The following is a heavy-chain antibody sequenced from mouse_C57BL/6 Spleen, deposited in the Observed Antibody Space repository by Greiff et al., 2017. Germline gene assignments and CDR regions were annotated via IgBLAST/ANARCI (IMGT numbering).Heavy chain of an antibody. CDR2: IGTGGGT. CDR3: ASLYDDDGNFDY. CDR1: GFSLTGYA. D-gene: IGHD2-4*01. J-gene: IGHJ2*01. Sequence: QVQLKESGPGLVAPSQSLSITCTASGFSLTGYAMSWVRQPPGKGLEWLGVIGTGGGTNYNSALKSMLSISKDNSKSQVFLKMNTLQTDDTSRYYCASLYDDDGNFDYWGQGTTLTVSS. V-gene: IGHV2-9-1*01.